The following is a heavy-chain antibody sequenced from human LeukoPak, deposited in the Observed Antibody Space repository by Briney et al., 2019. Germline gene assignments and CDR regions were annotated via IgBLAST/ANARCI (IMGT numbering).Heavy chain of an antibody. CDR2: ISYDGSDK. V-gene: IGHV3-30*04. Sequence: PGGSLRLSCAASGFTFSSYAMHWVRQAPGKGLEWVAVISYDGSDKYYADSVKGRFTISRDNSKNTLYLQMNSLRVEDTALYYCAKDRSSTWSLDYWGQGTLVTVSS. D-gene: IGHD6-13*01. CDR1: GFTFSSYA. CDR3: AKDRSSTWSLDY. J-gene: IGHJ4*02.